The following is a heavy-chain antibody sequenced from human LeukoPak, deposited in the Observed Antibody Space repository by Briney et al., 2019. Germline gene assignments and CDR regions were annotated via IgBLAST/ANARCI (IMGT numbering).Heavy chain of an antibody. CDR1: GFTFSSSA. CDR2: INNVGSHI. Sequence: GGSLRLSCAASGFTFSSSAMNWVRQAPGKGLEWVSSINNVGSHIYYAGSVRGRFTISRDNAKNSLYLQMSSLRAEDTAVYYCTRDPTQYLRYGYFYYWGQGTLVTVSS. D-gene: IGHD4-11*01. V-gene: IGHV3-21*01. CDR3: TRDPTQYLRYGYFYY. J-gene: IGHJ4*02.